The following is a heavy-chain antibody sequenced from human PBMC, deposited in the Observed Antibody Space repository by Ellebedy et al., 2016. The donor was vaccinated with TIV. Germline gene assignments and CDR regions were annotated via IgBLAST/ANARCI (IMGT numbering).Heavy chain of an antibody. CDR2: INHSGST. J-gene: IGHJ4*02. V-gene: IGHV4-34*01. D-gene: IGHD3-9*01. CDR3: ARRSTETGIDY. Sequence: SETLSLXCAVYIDSFSGYYWTWIRQPPGKGLEWIGEINHSGSTNYNPSLKSRVTTSADTSKNQFSLRLSSLTAADTAIYYCARRSTETGIDYWGQGTRVTVSS. CDR1: IDSFSGYY.